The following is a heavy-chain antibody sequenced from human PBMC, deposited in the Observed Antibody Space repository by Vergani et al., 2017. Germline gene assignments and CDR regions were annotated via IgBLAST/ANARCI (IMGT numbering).Heavy chain of an antibody. CDR2: ISSSSSYI. D-gene: IGHD5-18*01. Sequence: EVQLLESGGGLVQPGGSLRLSCAASGFTFSSYSMNWVRQAPGKGLEWVSSISSSSSYIYYADSVKGRFTISRDNAKNSLYLQMNSLRAEDTAVYYCAIDTAMVEVYEVDYWGQGTLVTVSS. CDR1: GFTFSSYS. J-gene: IGHJ4*02. V-gene: IGHV3-21*01. CDR3: AIDTAMVEVYEVDY.